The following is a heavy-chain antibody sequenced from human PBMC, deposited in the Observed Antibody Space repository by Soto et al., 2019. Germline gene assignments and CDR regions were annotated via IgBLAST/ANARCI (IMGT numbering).Heavy chain of an antibody. Sequence: GGSLRLSCAASGFTFSSYSMNWVRQAPGKGLEWVSSISSSAGSTFYADSVKGRFTMSRDNSKSTLYLQMNSLSAEDTALYYCAKPISRNTWRDGLDVWGQGTTVTVSS. CDR1: GFTFSSYS. D-gene: IGHD3-3*02. J-gene: IGHJ6*02. V-gene: IGHV3-23*01. CDR3: AKPISRNTWRDGLDV. CDR2: ISSSAGST.